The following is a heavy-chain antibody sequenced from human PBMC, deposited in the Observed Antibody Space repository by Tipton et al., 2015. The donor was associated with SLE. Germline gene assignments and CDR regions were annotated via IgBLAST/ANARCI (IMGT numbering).Heavy chain of an antibody. Sequence: SGFTFSSYGMHWVRQAPGKGLEWVAVIWYDGSNKNYADSVKGRFTISRDNSKNTLYLQMNSLRAEDTAVYYCSGELSPRDGFDIRGQGTMVTVSS. J-gene: IGHJ3*02. D-gene: IGHD3-16*02. V-gene: IGHV3-33*01. CDR2: IWYDGSNK. CDR3: SGELSPRDGFDI. CDR1: GFTFSSYG.